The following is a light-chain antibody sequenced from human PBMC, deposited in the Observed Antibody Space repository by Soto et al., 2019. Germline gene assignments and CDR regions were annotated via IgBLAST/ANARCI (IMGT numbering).Light chain of an antibody. CDR2: GAS. CDR3: QQYNNSPLT. Sequence: EIVMTQSPATLSVSPGERATLSCRASQSVSSNLAWYQQKPGQAPRLLIYGASTRATGIPARFSGSGSGTEFTLTISSLQSEDFAVYYCQQYNNSPLTFGQGTKVDIK. CDR1: QSVSSN. J-gene: IGKJ1*01. V-gene: IGKV3-15*01.